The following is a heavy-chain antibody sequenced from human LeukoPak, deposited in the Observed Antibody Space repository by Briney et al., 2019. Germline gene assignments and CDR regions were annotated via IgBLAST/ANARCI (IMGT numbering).Heavy chain of an antibody. V-gene: IGHV1-2*06. D-gene: IGHD3-22*01. CDR2: INPNSGGT. J-gene: IGHJ4*02. CDR3: ARGTDSSGYYSGDY. Sequence: ASVKVSCKASGYTFTGYYMHWVRQAPGQGLEWMGRINPNSGGTNYAQKFQGRVTMTRDTSISTACMELSRLRSDDTAVYYCARGTDSSGYYSGDYWGQGTLVTVSS. CDR1: GYTFTGYY.